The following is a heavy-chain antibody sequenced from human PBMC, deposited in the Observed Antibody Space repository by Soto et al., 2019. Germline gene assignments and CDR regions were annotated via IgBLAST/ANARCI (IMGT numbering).Heavy chain of an antibody. Sequence: QVQLVESGGGLVKPGGSLRLSCAASGFTFSDYYMSWIRQAPGKGLEWVSYIVSSSSYTNYADSVKGRFTISRDNAKNSLCLQMNSLRAEDTAVYYFARESRIVGATGPFDYWGQGTLVTVSS. J-gene: IGHJ4*02. CDR3: ARESRIVGATGPFDY. V-gene: IGHV3-11*05. D-gene: IGHD1-26*01. CDR2: IVSSSSYT. CDR1: GFTFSDYY.